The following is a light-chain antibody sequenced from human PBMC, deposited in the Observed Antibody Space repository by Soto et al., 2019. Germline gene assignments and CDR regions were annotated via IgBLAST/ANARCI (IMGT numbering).Light chain of an antibody. CDR3: QQCNGYSRT. V-gene: IGKV1-5*01. J-gene: IGKJ1*01. CDR2: DAS. Sequence: GDRVTITCRASQVISNWLAWYQQKPGKAPKLLIYDASSLERGVPSRFSGSGSGTEFTLTISSLQTEDFAAYYCQQCNGYSRTFGQGTKVDIK. CDR1: QVISNW.